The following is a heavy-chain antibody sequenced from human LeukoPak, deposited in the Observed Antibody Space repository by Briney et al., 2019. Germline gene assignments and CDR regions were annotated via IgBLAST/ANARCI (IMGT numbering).Heavy chain of an antibody. CDR2: MNPKSGDT. V-gene: IGHV1-8*01. CDR1: RSTFKTYD. D-gene: IGHD2-8*02. CDR3: ARGVLGYYYYYMDL. J-gene: IGHJ6*03. Sequence: ASVRVSFKASRSTFKTYDIIWVRQARGQGLEWMGWMNPKSGDTVCAETFQARVTMTRNISMNTAYMELSNLKSEDTAIYYCARGVLGYYYYYMDLWGEGTTVTVSS.